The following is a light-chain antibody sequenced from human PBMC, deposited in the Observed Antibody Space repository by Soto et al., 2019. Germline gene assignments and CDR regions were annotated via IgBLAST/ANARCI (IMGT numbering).Light chain of an antibody. CDR2: DVD. V-gene: IGLV2-14*01. J-gene: IGLJ2*01. Sequence: QSVLTQPASVSGSPGQSINISCTGTSSDVGGYKYVSWYQQHPGKAPKLMIYDVDNRPSGVSNRFSGSKSGNTASLTISGLQAEDEADYYCSSYTTSSTVVFGGGTQLTVL. CDR1: SSDVGGYKY. CDR3: SSYTTSSTVV.